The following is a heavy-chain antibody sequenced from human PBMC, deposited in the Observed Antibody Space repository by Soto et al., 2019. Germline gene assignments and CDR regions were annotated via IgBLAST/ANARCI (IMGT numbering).Heavy chain of an antibody. CDR3: VRDRYGHGF. D-gene: IGHD5-18*01. CDR2: INGDGGTT. Sequence: HPWVTLRLSCAASRCTFSSYWMHWVRQAPGKGLVWVSRINGDGGTTHYADSVKGRFTISRDNAKNVLYLQMNSLRAEDTAVYYCVRDRYGHGFWGQGTVVTVSS. J-gene: IGHJ4*02. CDR1: RCTFSSYW. V-gene: IGHV3-74*01.